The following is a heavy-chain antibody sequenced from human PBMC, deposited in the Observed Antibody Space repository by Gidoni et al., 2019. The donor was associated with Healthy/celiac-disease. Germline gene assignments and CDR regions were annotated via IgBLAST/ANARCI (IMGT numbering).Heavy chain of an antibody. CDR2: ISSSSSYI. D-gene: IGHD3-22*01. Sequence: EVQLVESGGGLVKPGGSLRLSCAASGFTFSSYSMNWVRQAPGKGLEWVSSISSSSSYIYYADSVKGRFTISRDNAKNSLYLQMNSLRAEDTAVYYCAMDYYDSSGYYNYFDYWGQGTLVTVSS. CDR3: AMDYYDSSGYYNYFDY. V-gene: IGHV3-21*01. J-gene: IGHJ4*02. CDR1: GFTFSSYS.